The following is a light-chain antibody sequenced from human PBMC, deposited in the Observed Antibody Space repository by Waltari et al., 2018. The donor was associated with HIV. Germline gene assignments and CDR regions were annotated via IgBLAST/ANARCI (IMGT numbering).Light chain of an antibody. CDR1: SSDIAYFDY. Sequence: QSALTQPRSVSGSPGQSVTISCTGTSSDIAYFDYVSWYQQNPGKAPQVIIYEATQRTAGVPVSFTASKSDITASLTISGLQDEDEADYYSCSYAGTYTYVYGTGTTVTVL. CDR2: EAT. V-gene: IGLV2-11*01. J-gene: IGLJ1*01. CDR3: CSYAGTYTYV.